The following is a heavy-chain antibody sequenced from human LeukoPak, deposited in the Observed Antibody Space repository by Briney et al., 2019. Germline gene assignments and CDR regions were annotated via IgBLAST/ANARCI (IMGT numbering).Heavy chain of an antibody. CDR2: ISGSGGST. CDR1: GFTFSRNW. J-gene: IGHJ4*02. CDR3: AKGPYYYGSGSYTDY. V-gene: IGHV3-23*01. D-gene: IGHD3-10*01. Sequence: GGSLRLSCAASGFTFSRNWMHWVRQAPGKGLEWVSAISGSGGSTYYADSVKGRFTISRDNSKNTLYLQMNSLRAEDTAVYYCAKGPYYYGSGSYTDYWGQGTLVTVSS.